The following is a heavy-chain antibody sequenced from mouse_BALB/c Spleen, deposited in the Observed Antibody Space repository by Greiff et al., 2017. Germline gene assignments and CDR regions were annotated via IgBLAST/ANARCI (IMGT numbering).Heavy chain of an antibody. Sequence: EVKLMESGGGLVKPGGSLKLSCAASGFTFSSYAMSWVRQSPEKRLEWVAEISSGGSYTYYPDTVTGRFTISRDNAKNTLYLEMSSLRSEDTAMYYCARSMITTDYYAMDYWGQGTSVTVSS. CDR2: ISSGGSYT. D-gene: IGHD2-4*01. J-gene: IGHJ4*01. V-gene: IGHV5-9-4*01. CDR3: ARSMITTDYYAMDY. CDR1: GFTFSSYA.